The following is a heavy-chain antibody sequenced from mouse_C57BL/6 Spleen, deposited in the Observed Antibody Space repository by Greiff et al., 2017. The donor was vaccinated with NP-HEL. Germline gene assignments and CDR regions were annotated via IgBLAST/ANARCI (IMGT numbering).Heavy chain of an antibody. CDR2: IDPNSGGT. Sequence: QVQLQQPGAELVKPGASVKLSCKASGYTFTSYWMHWVKQRPGRGLEWIGRIDPNSGGTKYSEKFKSKATLTVDKPSSTAYMQLSSLTSEDSAVYYCARSYYDFLFAYWGQGTLVTVSA. V-gene: IGHV1-72*01. CDR1: GYTFTSYW. D-gene: IGHD2-4*01. J-gene: IGHJ3*01. CDR3: ARSYYDFLFAY.